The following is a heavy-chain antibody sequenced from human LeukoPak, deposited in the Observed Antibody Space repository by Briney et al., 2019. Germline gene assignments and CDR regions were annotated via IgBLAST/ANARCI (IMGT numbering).Heavy chain of an antibody. Sequence: GGSLRLSCAASGLTFSSYAMHWVRQAPGKGLEWVAVISQDGSERHHTDSVKGRFTISRDNSRNTLYLQMNSLRPEDTAVYYCVREPGPGYFDYWGQGTLVTVSS. CDR3: VREPGPGYFDY. V-gene: IGHV3-30-3*01. CDR2: ISQDGSER. D-gene: IGHD6-13*01. CDR1: GLTFSSYA. J-gene: IGHJ4*02.